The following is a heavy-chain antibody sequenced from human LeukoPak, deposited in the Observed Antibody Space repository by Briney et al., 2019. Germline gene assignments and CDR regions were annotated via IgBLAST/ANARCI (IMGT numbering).Heavy chain of an antibody. CDR1: GFTFSGSA. D-gene: IGHD6-13*01. Sequence: PGGSLRLSCAASGFTFSGSAMHWVRQASGKGLEWVGRIRSKANSYATAYAASVKGRFTSSRDDSKNTAYLKMNSLKTEDTAVYYCTRHPTAGTSPHYWGQGTLVTVSS. V-gene: IGHV3-73*01. J-gene: IGHJ4*02. CDR2: IRSKANSYAT. CDR3: TRHPTAGTSPHY.